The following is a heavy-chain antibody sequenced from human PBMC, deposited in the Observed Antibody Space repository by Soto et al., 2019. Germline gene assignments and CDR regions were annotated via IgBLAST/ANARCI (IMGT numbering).Heavy chain of an antibody. D-gene: IGHD6-13*01. CDR2: ISSSSSTI. CDR3: ARKPYSSSWSDY. V-gene: IGHV3-48*01. Sequence: PGGSLRLSCAASGFTFSTYSMNWVRQAPGKGLEWVSYISSSSSTIFYTDSVKGRFTVSRDNAKNSLYLQMNSLRAEDTAVYYCARKPYSSSWSDYWGQGT. J-gene: IGHJ4*02. CDR1: GFTFSTYS.